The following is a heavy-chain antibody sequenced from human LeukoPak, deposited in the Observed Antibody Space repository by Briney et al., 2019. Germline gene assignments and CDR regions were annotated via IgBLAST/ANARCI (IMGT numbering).Heavy chain of an antibody. CDR2: INPNSGGT. D-gene: IGHD4-17*01. CDR1: GYTFTGYY. Sequence: GASVKVSCKASGYTFTGYYMHWVRQAPGQGLEWMGWINPNSGGTNYAQKFQGRVTMTRDTSISTAYMELSRLRSDDTAVYCCARDKEEGDYPIHWFDPWGQGTLVTVSS. CDR3: ARDKEEGDYPIHWFDP. J-gene: IGHJ5*02. V-gene: IGHV1-2*02.